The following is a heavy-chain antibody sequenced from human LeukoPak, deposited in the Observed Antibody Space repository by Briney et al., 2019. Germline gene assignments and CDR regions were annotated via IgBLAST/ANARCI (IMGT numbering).Heavy chain of an antibody. D-gene: IGHD3-10*01. J-gene: IGHJ4*02. CDR2: ISYDGSNK. CDR3: AKEREGRSEYSGSGSFDY. Sequence: PGGSLRLSCAASGFTFSSYGMHWVRQAPGKGLEWVAVISYDGSNKYYADSVKGRFTISRDNSKNTLYLQMNSLRAEDTAVYYCAKEREGRSEYSGSGSFDYWGQGTLVTVSS. V-gene: IGHV3-30*18. CDR1: GFTFSSYG.